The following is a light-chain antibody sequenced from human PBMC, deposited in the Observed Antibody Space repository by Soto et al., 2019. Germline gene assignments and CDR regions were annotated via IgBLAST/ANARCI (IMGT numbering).Light chain of an antibody. J-gene: IGLJ3*02. Sequence: QSVLTQPASVSGSPGQSITISCTGTSSDVGSYNLVSWYQQHPGKAPKLMIYEVSKRPSGVSNRFSGSKSGNTASLTISGLQAEDEADYYCCSYAGSSTWVFGGGTKPTVL. CDR3: CSYAGSSTWV. V-gene: IGLV2-23*02. CDR2: EVS. CDR1: SSDVGSYNL.